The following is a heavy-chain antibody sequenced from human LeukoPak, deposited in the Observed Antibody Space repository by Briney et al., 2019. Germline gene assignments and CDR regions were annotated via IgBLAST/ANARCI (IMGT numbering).Heavy chain of an antibody. CDR3: ARTGEYSGSGPSWAFDI. J-gene: IGHJ3*02. D-gene: IGHD3-10*01. V-gene: IGHV4-4*09. CDR1: GGSITNYY. CDR2: IYSSCNT. Sequence: SETLSLTCSLSGGSITNYYWSWLRQPPGKGREWIAWIYSSCNTDYNPSLTSRVTLSLGPSNNQFSLRLTSVTASDTAVYYCARTGEYSGSGPSWAFDIWGEGTMVTVSS.